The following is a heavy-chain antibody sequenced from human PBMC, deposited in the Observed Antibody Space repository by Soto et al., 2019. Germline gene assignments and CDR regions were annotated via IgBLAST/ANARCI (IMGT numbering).Heavy chain of an antibody. D-gene: IGHD3-16*01. Sequence: SETLSLTCTVSGGSISSSSYYWGWIRQPPGKGLEWIGSIYYSGSTYYNPSLKSRVTISVDTSKNQFSLKLSSVTAADTAVYYCARSYDYVWGSDHVAFDIWGQGKMVTVSS. J-gene: IGHJ3*02. V-gene: IGHV4-39*01. CDR1: GGSISSSSYY. CDR2: IYYSGST. CDR3: ARSYDYVWGSDHVAFDI.